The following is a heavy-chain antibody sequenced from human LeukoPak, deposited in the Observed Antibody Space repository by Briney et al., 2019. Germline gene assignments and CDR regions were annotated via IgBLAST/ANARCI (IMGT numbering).Heavy chain of an antibody. CDR2: IKSKTDGGTT. CDR3: TTEKDIIVVVPAARQFDY. D-gene: IGHD2-2*01. V-gene: IGHV3-15*01. Sequence: GGSLRLSCAASGFTFSNAWMRSVRQAPGKGLEWVGSIKSKTDGGTTDYAAPVKGRFTISRDDSKNTLYLQINSLKTEDTAVYYCTTEKDIIVVVPAARQFDYWGQGTLVTVSS. J-gene: IGHJ4*02. CDR1: GFTFSNAW.